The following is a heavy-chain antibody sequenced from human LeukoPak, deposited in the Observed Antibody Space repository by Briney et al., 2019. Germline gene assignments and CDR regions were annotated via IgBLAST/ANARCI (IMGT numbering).Heavy chain of an antibody. V-gene: IGHV1-24*01. CDR3: ATEIGSGLRLGELSLNFDY. Sequence: ASVKVSCKVSGYTLTELSMHWVRQAPGKGLEWMGGFDPEDGETIYAQKFQGRVTMTEDTSTDTAYMELSSLRSEDTAVYYCATEIGSGLRLGELSLNFDYWGQRTLVTVSS. D-gene: IGHD3-16*02. J-gene: IGHJ4*02. CDR2: FDPEDGET. CDR1: GYTLTELS.